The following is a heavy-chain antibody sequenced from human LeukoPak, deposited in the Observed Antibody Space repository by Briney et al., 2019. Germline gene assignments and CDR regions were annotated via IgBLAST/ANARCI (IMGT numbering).Heavy chain of an antibody. V-gene: IGHV3-21*01. CDR1: GFTFSNYS. Sequence: GGSLRLSCAASGFTFSNYSMNWVRQAPGKGLEWVSSISTRSTYIYHADSLKGRFTISRDNAKNSLYLQMNSLRAEDTAVYYCARDRAVTPRDFHDYWGQGTLVTVSS. J-gene: IGHJ4*02. CDR2: ISTRSTYI. D-gene: IGHD4-17*01. CDR3: ARDRAVTPRDFHDY.